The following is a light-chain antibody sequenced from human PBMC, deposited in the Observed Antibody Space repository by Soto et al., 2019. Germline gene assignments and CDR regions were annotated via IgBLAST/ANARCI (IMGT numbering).Light chain of an antibody. V-gene: IGLV4-69*01. CDR1: SGHSSYA. CDR2: LNSDGSH. J-gene: IGLJ1*01. Sequence: QAVLTQSPSASASLGASVKLTCTLSSGHSSYAIAWHQQQPEKGPRYLMKLNSDGSHSKGDGIPDRFSGSSSGAERYLIISSRQSEDEADYYGQTWGTGIHVFGTGTKVTVL. CDR3: QTWGTGIHV.